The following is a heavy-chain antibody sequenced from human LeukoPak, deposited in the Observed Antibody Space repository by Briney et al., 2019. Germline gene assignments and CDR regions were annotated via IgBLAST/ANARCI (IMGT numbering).Heavy chain of an antibody. CDR2: IKQDGSEK. V-gene: IGHV3-7*03. CDR3: AKGGDIVVVPAADTSGYYFDY. J-gene: IGHJ4*02. CDR1: GFTFSSYW. D-gene: IGHD2-2*01. Sequence: GGSLRLSCAASGFTFSSYWMSWVRQAPGKGLEWVANIKQDGSEKYYVDSVKGRFTFSRDNAKNSLYLQMNSLRAEDTAVYYCAKGGDIVVVPAADTSGYYFDYWGQGTLVTVSS.